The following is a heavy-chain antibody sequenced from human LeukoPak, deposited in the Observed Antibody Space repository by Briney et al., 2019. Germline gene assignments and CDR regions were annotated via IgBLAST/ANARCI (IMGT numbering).Heavy chain of an antibody. J-gene: IGHJ3*01. V-gene: IGHV4-61*08. CDR1: DDSVTSGEFH. Sequence: SETLSLTCTVSDDSVTSGEFHWHWIRQSPGKGLDWIVYSGGTTTYNPSFKSRVTISVDTSNNKVSLRLSSVTAADTAVYYCARDSRGYSEYAPVWGQGTMVTVSS. CDR3: ARDSRGYSEYAPV. D-gene: IGHD5-12*01. CDR2: YSGGTT.